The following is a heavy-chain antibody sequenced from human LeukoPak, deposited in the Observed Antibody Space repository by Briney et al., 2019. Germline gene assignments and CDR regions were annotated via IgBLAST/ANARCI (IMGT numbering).Heavy chain of an antibody. V-gene: IGHV1-2*02. CDR2: INPNSGGT. CDR1: GYTFTGYY. CDR3: ARGPTYYDFLVGKKFDY. D-gene: IGHD3-3*01. Sequence: ASVKVSCKAPGYTFTGYYMHWVRQAPGQGLERMGWINPNSGGTNYAQKFQGRVTMTRDTSISTAYMELSRLRSDDTAVYYCARGPTYYDFLVGKKFDYWGQGTLVTVSS. J-gene: IGHJ4*02.